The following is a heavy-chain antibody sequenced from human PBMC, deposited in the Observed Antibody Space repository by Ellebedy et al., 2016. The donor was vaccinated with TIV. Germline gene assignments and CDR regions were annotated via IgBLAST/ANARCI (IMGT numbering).Heavy chain of an antibody. J-gene: IGHJ6*02. Sequence: GGSLRLSCAVSGFTFTNYWMSWVRQAPGKGLEWVANIKQDGSEKYYVDSVKGRFTISRDNAKDSLYLQMSSLRAEDTALYYCARDGYAYATDVWGQGTTVTVSS. CDR1: GFTFTNYW. D-gene: IGHD5-18*01. CDR2: IKQDGSEK. V-gene: IGHV3-7*01. CDR3: ARDGYAYATDV.